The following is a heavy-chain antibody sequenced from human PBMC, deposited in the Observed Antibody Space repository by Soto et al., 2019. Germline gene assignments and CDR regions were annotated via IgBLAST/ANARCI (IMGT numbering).Heavy chain of an antibody. CDR2: ISGYNGYT. V-gene: IGHV1-18*04. Sequence: QAQLVQSGAEVKKPGASVKVSCKTSGYTFNTYGISWVRQVPGQGPEWMGWISGYNGYTKYAQKFQGRVTMTTDTSTSTAYMDMRSLRSDDTAVYYSARPGTILGRNGMDVWGQGTTVIVSS. D-gene: IGHD3-3*01. CDR1: GYTFNTYG. CDR3: ARPGTILGRNGMDV. J-gene: IGHJ6*02.